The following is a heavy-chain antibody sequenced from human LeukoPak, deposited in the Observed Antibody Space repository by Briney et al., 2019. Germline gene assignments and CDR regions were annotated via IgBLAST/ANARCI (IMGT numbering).Heavy chain of an antibody. CDR3: ATRRGNSGYLDY. J-gene: IGHJ4*02. D-gene: IGHD5-12*01. CDR1: GFTFSSYT. CDR2: ISGSGGSI. Sequence: GGSLRLSCAASGFTFSSYTMSWVRQAPGKGLEGVSNISGSGGSIYYADSVEGRFTVSRDNPKNTLHLQMNSLRAEDTAVYFCATRRGNSGYLDYWGQGTLVTVSS. V-gene: IGHV3-23*01.